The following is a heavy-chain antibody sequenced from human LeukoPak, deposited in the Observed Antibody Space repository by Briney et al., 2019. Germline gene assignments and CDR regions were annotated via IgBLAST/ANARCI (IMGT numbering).Heavy chain of an antibody. Sequence: VASVKVSCKASGGTFSSYAISWVRQAPGQGLEWMGRIIPILGIANYAQKFQGRVTITADESTSTAYMELSSLRSEDTAVYYCARGGNHDYWGQGTLVTVSS. D-gene: IGHD4-23*01. V-gene: IGHV1-69*04. CDR2: IIPILGIA. CDR3: ARGGNHDY. CDR1: GGTFSSYA. J-gene: IGHJ4*02.